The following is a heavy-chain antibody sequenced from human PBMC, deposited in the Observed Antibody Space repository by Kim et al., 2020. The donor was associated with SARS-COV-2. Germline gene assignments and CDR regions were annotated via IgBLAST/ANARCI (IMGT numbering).Heavy chain of an antibody. J-gene: IGHJ4*02. CDR1: GYTFTSYT. D-gene: IGHD6-19*01. Sequence: ASVKVSCKTSGYTFTSYTIHWVRQAPGQGLEWMGWINTAYGNAEYSEKFRDRLTITRDTSAGTAYLELSGLRSEDTAVYFCARPLSWLDFWGQGTLVTVSS. CDR3: ARPLSWLDF. V-gene: IGHV1-3*04. CDR2: INTAYGNA.